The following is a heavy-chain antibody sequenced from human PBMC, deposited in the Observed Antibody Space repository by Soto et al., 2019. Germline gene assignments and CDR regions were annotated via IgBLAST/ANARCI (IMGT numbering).Heavy chain of an antibody. Sequence: SQTLSLTCAISGDSVSSNSASWNLIRQSPSRGLEWLGRTYYRSKWYNDYAVSVKSRITINPDTSKNQFSLQLNSVTPEDTAVYYCARDGAYSSSSRSGWFDPWGQGTLVTVSS. CDR2: TYYRSKWYN. CDR1: GDSVSSNSAS. CDR3: ARDGAYSSSSRSGWFDP. V-gene: IGHV6-1*01. D-gene: IGHD6-6*01. J-gene: IGHJ5*02.